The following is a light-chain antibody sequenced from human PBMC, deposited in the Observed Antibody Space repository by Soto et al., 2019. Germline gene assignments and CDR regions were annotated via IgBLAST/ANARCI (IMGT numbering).Light chain of an antibody. V-gene: IGKV3-20*01. J-gene: IGKJ1*01. CDR1: QSVSSSY. CDR3: QPCGSSPS. Sequence: EIVLTQSPGTLSLSPGERATLSCRASQSVSSSYLAWYQQKPGQAPRLLIYDTSSRATGIPDRFSGSGSGTDFTLAISRLEPEDIAVYYCQPCGSSPSFGQGTKVELK. CDR2: DTS.